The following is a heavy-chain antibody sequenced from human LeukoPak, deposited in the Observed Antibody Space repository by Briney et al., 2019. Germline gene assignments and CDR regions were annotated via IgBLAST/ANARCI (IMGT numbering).Heavy chain of an antibody. CDR3: ARGGTGAFDY. Sequence: PGGSLRLSCTASGFSFSDYYMSWIRQAPGKGLEWISYISSRSTYISDADSVKGCFTISRDNAKNLLFLQMNSLRVEDTALYYCARGGTGAFDYWGQGILVTVSS. CDR2: ISSRSTYI. D-gene: IGHD2-8*02. J-gene: IGHJ4*02. V-gene: IGHV3-11*06. CDR1: GFSFSDYY.